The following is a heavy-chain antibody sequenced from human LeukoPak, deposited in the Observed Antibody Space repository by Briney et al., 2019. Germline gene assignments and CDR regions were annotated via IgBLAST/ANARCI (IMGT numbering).Heavy chain of an antibody. Sequence: PGGSLRLSCEVSGLNVSDNYMSWVRQAPGKGLEWVSVLFNSGNSFYAKSVKGRFSTSRDNSKNTLYLQMNSLRVEDTAIYYCVREGNWAYWGLGTLVTVSS. CDR3: VREGNWAY. J-gene: IGHJ4*02. CDR1: GLNVSDNY. D-gene: IGHD1-1*01. CDR2: LFNSGNS. V-gene: IGHV3-53*01.